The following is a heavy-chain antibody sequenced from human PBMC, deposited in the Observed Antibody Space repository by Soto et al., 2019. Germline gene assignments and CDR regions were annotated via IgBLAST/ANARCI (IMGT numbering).Heavy chain of an antibody. CDR1: GGSISSTSYY. J-gene: IGHJ3*02. CDR3: ATDQTLRAFDI. CDR2: FYYSGSX. Sequence: PSETLSLTCTVSGGSISSTSYYWGWIRQPPGKGLEWIGSFYYSGSXXXXXXXXXXXXXXVXXXKNQFSLRLSSVTXADTAVYYCATDQTLRAFDIWGQGTMVTVSS. D-gene: IGHD3-16*01. V-gene: IGHV4-39*01.